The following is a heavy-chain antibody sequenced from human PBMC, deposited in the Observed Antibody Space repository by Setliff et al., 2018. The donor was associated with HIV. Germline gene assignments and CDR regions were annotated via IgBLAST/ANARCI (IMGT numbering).Heavy chain of an antibody. Sequence: SETLSLTCTASGGSLSNHYWSWLRQSPKNGLEWIGYVYYSGSTNYKPSFKSRVSISVDTSRNQFSLNLTSLTTADTAMYYCARSYYDFWNGLPRSFDVWGQGTMVTVSS. V-gene: IGHV4-59*11. J-gene: IGHJ3*01. CDR1: GGSLSNHY. D-gene: IGHD3-3*01. CDR3: ARSYYDFWNGLPRSFDV. CDR2: VYYSGST.